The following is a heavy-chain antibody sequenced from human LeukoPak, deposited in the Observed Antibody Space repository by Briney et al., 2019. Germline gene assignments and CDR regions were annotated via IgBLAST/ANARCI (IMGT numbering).Heavy chain of an antibody. D-gene: IGHD2-15*01. CDR1: GDSVSSGY. V-gene: IGHV4-4*09. Sequence: SETLSLTCTVSGDSVSSGYWNWIRQPPGKGLEWIGYIYDSGITDYSPSPKSRLTISVDTSNNQFSLSLSSVTAADTAVYYCAGRGHRYSRDWGQGILVTVSS. CDR3: AGRGHRYSRD. CDR2: IYDSGIT. J-gene: IGHJ1*01.